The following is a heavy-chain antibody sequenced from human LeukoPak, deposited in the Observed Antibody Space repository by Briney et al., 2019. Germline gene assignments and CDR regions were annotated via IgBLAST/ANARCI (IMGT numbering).Heavy chain of an antibody. Sequence: AGGSLRLSCAASGFSFSDSYMSWVRQAPGKGLEWVANIKQDGSEKYYVDSVKGRFTISRDNARKSIYLQMNSLRVEDTAVYYCARVWHYGLSADYWGQGTLVTVSS. CDR2: IKQDGSEK. V-gene: IGHV3-7*01. J-gene: IGHJ4*02. D-gene: IGHD4-17*01. CDR1: GFSFSDSY. CDR3: ARVWHYGLSADY.